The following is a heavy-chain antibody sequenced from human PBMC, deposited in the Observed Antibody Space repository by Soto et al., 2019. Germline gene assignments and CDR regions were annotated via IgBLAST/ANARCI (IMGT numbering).Heavy chain of an antibody. J-gene: IGHJ5*02. Sequence: GASVKVSCKASGGTFSSYTISWVRQAPGQGLEWMGRIIPILGIANYAQKFQGRVTITADKSTSTAYMELSSLRSEDTAVYYCARGSRYSSSWYIWFDPWGQGTPVTVSS. CDR2: IIPILGIA. CDR1: GGTFSSYT. D-gene: IGHD6-13*01. CDR3: ARGSRYSSSWYIWFDP. V-gene: IGHV1-69*02.